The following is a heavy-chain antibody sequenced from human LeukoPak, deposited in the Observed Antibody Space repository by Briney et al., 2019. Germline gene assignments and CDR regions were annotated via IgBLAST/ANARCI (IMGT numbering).Heavy chain of an antibody. Sequence: PGRSLRLSCAASGLTFSSYAMHWVRQAPGKGLEWVAVISYDGSNKYYADSVKGRFTISRDNSKNTLYLQMNSLRAEDTAVYYCASPPPDYGDYAPLWGQGTLVTVSS. CDR2: ISYDGSNK. CDR1: GLTFSSYA. CDR3: ASPPPDYGDYAPL. D-gene: IGHD4-17*01. J-gene: IGHJ4*02. V-gene: IGHV3-30-3*01.